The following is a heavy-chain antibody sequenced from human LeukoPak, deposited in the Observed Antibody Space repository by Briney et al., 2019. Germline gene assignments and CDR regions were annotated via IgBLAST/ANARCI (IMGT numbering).Heavy chain of an antibody. Sequence: GGSLRLSCAASGLTFSSSAMNWVRQAPGKGLEWVSSVKDSADDTYYADSVKGRFTISRDNSKNTLYLQMNSLRAEDTAVYYCAKDPWYCSSTSCYGAGLDYWGQGTLVTVSS. D-gene: IGHD2-2*01. CDR2: VKDSADDT. V-gene: IGHV3-23*01. CDR3: AKDPWYCSSTSCYGAGLDY. J-gene: IGHJ4*02. CDR1: GLTFSSSA.